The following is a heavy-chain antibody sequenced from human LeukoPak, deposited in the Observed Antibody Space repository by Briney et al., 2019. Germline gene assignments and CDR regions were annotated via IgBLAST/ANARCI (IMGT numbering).Heavy chain of an antibody. CDR3: ARTYYPNFYYYGMDV. CDR2: IGSSSSYI. CDR1: GFTFSSYS. V-gene: IGHV3-21*01. Sequence: GGSLRLSCAASGFTFSSYSMNWVRQAPGKGLEWVSSIGSSSSYIYYADSVKGRFTISRDNAKNSLYLQMNSLRAEDTAVYYCARTYYPNFYYYGMDVWGKGATVTVSS. J-gene: IGHJ6*04. D-gene: IGHD3-10*01.